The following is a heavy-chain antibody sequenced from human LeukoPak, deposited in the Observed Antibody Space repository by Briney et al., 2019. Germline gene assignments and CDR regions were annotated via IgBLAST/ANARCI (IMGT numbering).Heavy chain of an antibody. CDR1: EFSFSSYA. CDR3: AKGRIYGDYVPIDY. CDR2: ISGSGGTT. Sequence: GGSLPLSCLASEFSFSSYAMSWVRQAPGKGLEWVSSISGSGGTTFYADSVKGRFTISRDNSKNTLYLQMDSLRAEDTALYYCAKGRIYGDYVPIDYWGQGTLVTVSS. D-gene: IGHD4-17*01. J-gene: IGHJ4*02. V-gene: IGHV3-23*01.